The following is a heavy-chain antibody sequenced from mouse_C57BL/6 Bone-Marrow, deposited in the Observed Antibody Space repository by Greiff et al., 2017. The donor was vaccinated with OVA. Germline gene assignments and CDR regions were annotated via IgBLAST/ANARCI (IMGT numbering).Heavy chain of an antibody. CDR3: GRRDGRDD. V-gene: IGHV1-85*01. CDR2: IYPSDGST. D-gene: IGHD3-3*01. CDR1: GYTFTSYD. J-gene: IGHJ2*01. Sequence: QVQLQQPGPELVKPGASVKLSCKASGYTFTSYDINWVKQRPGQGLEWIGCIYPSDGSTKSNEKFKGKATLTVDTSSRTAYLELRSLTSEDSAVYYCGRRDGRDDWGQGTTLTVSS.